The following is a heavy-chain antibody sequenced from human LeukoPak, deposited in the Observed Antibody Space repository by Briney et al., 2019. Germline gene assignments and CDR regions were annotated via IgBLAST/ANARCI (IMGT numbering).Heavy chain of an antibody. D-gene: IGHD6-19*01. V-gene: IGHV3-23*01. CDR2: ISGSGGST. CDR1: GFTFSSYA. Sequence: PGGSLRLSCAASGFTFSSYAMSWVRQAPGKGLEWVSAISGSGGSTYYADSVKGRFTISRDNSKNTLYLQMNSLRAEDTAVYYCARAYSSGWHPRPEYFDYWGQGTLVTVSS. CDR3: ARAYSSGWHPRPEYFDY. J-gene: IGHJ4*02.